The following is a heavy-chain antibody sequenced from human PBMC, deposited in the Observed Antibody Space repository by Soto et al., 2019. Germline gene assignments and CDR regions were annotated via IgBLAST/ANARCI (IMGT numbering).Heavy chain of an antibody. CDR1: GYTFTSYG. CDR3: ARFIVVVPAAISHYYYYGMDV. D-gene: IGHD2-2*02. CDR2: SSAYNGNT. V-gene: IGHV1-18*01. J-gene: IGHJ6*02. Sequence: ASVKVSCKASGYTFTSYGISWVRQAPGQGLEWMGWSSAYNGNTNYAQKLQGRVTMTTDTSTSTAYMELRSLRSDDTAVYYCARFIVVVPAAISHYYYYGMDVWGQGTTVTVSS.